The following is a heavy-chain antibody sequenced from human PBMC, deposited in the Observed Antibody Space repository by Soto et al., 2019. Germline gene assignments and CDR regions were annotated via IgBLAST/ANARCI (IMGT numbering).Heavy chain of an antibody. D-gene: IGHD3-3*01. CDR1: GFSFISYA. J-gene: IGHJ6*02. V-gene: IGHV3-23*01. Sequence: VQLLESGGGLVQPGKSLRLSCAASGFSFISYAMSWVRQVPGKRLGWVSSISDSGGRTFYAESVEGRFTISRDDSTSTLFLQMNSLRAEDTAIYYCTKGGVRFLEWLGDVWGQGTTVTVSS. CDR2: ISDSGGRT. CDR3: TKGGVRFLEWLGDV.